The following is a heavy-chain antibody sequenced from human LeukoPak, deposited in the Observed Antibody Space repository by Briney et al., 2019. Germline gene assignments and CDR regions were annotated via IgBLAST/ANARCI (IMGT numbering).Heavy chain of an antibody. CDR3: AKELEWLWLQGSHHMDV. CDR2: ISSSGSTI. CDR1: GFTFSDYY. J-gene: IGHJ6*03. D-gene: IGHD5-18*01. V-gene: IGHV3-11*01. Sequence: GGSLRLSCAASGFTFSDYYMSWIRQAPGKGLEWVSYISSSGSTIYYADSVKGRYTISRDNAKNSLYLQMNSLRAEDTAVYYCAKELEWLWLQGSHHMDVWGKGTTVTVSS.